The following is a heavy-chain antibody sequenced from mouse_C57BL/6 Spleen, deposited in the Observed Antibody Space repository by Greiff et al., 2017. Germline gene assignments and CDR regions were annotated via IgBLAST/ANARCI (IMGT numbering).Heavy chain of an antibody. V-gene: IGHV1-66*01. CDR1: GYSFTSYY. CDR3: ARLREGFAY. Sequence: VQLQQSGPELVKPGATVKISCKASGYSFTSYYIHWVKQRPGQGLEWIGWIFPGSGNTKYNEKFKGKATLTADTSSSTAYMQLSSLTSEDSAVYYCARLREGFAYWGQGTLVTVSA. J-gene: IGHJ3*01. CDR2: IFPGSGNT.